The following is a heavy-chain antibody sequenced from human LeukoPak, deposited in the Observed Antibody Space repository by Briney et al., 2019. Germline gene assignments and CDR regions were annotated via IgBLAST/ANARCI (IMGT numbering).Heavy chain of an antibody. CDR3: ARLGLGQQLAYFDY. CDR1: GGSICSSSNY. V-gene: IGHV4-39*01. J-gene: IGHJ4*02. D-gene: IGHD6-13*01. Sequence: SETLSLTCAVSGGSICSSSNYWGWIRQPPGKGLEWIVSIDYSGSAYYNLSLKSRVTISVDTSKNQFSLKLNSVTAADTAVYYCARLGLGQQLAYFDYWGQGTRVTVSS. CDR2: IDYSGSA.